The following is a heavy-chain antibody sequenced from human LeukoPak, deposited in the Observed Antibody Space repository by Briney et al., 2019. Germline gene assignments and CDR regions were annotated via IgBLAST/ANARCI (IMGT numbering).Heavy chain of an antibody. CDR3: ANVGVPAAITIVN. Sequence: GGSLRLSCAASGFTFSSYAMSWVRQAPGKGLEWVSAISGSSGSTYYADSVKGRFTISRDNSKNTLNLQMNSLRAEDTAVYYCANVGVPAAITIVNWGQGTLVTVSS. D-gene: IGHD2-2*01. CDR2: ISGSSGST. J-gene: IGHJ4*02. V-gene: IGHV3-23*01. CDR1: GFTFSSYA.